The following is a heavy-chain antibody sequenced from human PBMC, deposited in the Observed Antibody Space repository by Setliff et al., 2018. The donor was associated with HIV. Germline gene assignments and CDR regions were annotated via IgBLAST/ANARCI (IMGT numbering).Heavy chain of an antibody. CDR2: IYYSGST. V-gene: IGHV4-59*11. J-gene: IGHJ4*02. CDR3: ARIYDYGSYYFDY. D-gene: IGHD4-17*01. CDR1: GGSISSHY. Sequence: PSETLSLTCTGSGGSISSHYWSWTRQPPGTGLEWIGYIYYSGSTNYNPSLKSRVTMSVDTFKNQFSLKLSSVTAADTAVYYCARIYDYGSYYFDYWGQGTLVTV.